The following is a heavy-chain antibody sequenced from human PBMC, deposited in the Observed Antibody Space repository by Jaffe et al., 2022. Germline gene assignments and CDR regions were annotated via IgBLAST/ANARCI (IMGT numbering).Heavy chain of an antibody. Sequence: QVQLVQSGAEVKKPGSSVKVSCKASGGTFSSYAISWVRQAPGQGLEWMGGIIPIFGTANYAQKFQGRVTITTDESTSTAYMELSSLRSEDTAVYYCARSYYYDSSGYFFGAFDIWGQGTMVTVSS. D-gene: IGHD3-22*01. CDR3: ARSYYYDSSGYFFGAFDI. CDR2: IIPIFGTA. V-gene: IGHV1-69*05. CDR1: GGTFSSYA. J-gene: IGHJ3*02.